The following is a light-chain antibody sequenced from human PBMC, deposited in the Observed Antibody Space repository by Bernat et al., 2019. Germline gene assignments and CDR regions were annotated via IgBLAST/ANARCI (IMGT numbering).Light chain of an antibody. CDR1: SPSIGAGYD. V-gene: IGLV1-40*01. CDR3: QSYDSSLSASV. CDR2: GNI. Sequence: QSVLTQPPSVSGAPGQRVTISCTGSSPSIGAGYDVHWYQHLPGTAPKLLIYGNINRPAGVPDRFSGSKSGTSASLAITGLRTEDEADYYCQSYDSSLSASVFGNGTKVTV. J-gene: IGLJ1*01.